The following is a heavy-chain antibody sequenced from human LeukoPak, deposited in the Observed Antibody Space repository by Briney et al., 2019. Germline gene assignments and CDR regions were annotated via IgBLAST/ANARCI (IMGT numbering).Heavy chain of an antibody. CDR1: GFTFSSYA. J-gene: IGHJ4*02. V-gene: IGHV3-64D*09. CDR3: VKDLSGRYTFDY. Sequence: QPGGSLRLSCSASGFTFSSYAMHSVRQAPGKGLEYVSGINDNGGRTHYGDSLKGRFTISRDNSKNTLYLQMSTLRAEDTAVYYCVKDLSGRYTFDYWGQGTLVTVSS. CDR2: INDNGGRT. D-gene: IGHD1-26*01.